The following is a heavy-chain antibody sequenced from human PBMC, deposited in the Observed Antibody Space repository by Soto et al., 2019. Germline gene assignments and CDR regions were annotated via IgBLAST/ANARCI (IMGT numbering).Heavy chain of an antibody. CDR1: GYTFSSYG. V-gene: IGHV1-18*01. CDR3: ARDGAWLGSTIDWYDP. CDR2: ISAYTGNT. Sequence: QVQLVQSGAEVKKPGASVKVSCKASGYTFSSYGFSWVRQAPGQGLERMGWISAYTGNTQYTQRLQGRVTMTTDTSTSTAYMELGSLRSYDTAVYCCARDGAWLGSTIDWYDPWGQGTQVTVSS. D-gene: IGHD6-19*01. J-gene: IGHJ5*02.